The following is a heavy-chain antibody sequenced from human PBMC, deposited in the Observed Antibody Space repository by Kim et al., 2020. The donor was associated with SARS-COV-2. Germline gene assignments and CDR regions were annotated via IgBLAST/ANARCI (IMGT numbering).Heavy chain of an antibody. CDR2: IIPIFGTA. J-gene: IGHJ6*02. D-gene: IGHD4-17*01. CDR1: GGTFSSYA. Sequence: SVKVSCKASGGTFSSYAISWVRQAPGQGLEWMGGIIPIFGTANYAQKFQGRVTITADESTSTAYMELSSLRSEDTAVYYCARERVGSTVTNPPLLWGMDVWGQGTTVTVSS. V-gene: IGHV1-69*13. CDR3: ARERVGSTVTNPPLLWGMDV.